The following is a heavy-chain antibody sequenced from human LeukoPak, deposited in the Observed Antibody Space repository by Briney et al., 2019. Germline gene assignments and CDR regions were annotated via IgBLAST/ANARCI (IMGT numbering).Heavy chain of an antibody. D-gene: IGHD3-16*02. CDR2: ITGSGYTT. Sequence: GGSLRLSCAASGLTFSSFSMSWVRQAPGKGLEWVSAITGSGYTTYYADSVKGRFTISRDNSKNTVSLQMYSLRAEDTAVYYCGSTEGTSTYSAWGSYRLDSWGQGTLVTVAS. J-gene: IGHJ4*02. CDR1: GLTFSSFS. CDR3: GSTEGTSTYSAWGSYRLDS. V-gene: IGHV3-23*01.